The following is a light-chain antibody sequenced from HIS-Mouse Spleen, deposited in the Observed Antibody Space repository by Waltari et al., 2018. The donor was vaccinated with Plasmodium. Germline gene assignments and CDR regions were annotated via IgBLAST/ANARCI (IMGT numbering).Light chain of an antibody. J-gene: IGLJ3*02. CDR2: EDS. V-gene: IGLV3-10*01. CDR3: YSTDSSGNHRV. Sequence: SYELTQPPSVSVSPGQTARIPCPGYPLPTKIPCWYQQKSGPAPVLVIYEDSKRPSGIPERFSGSSSGTMATLTISGAQVEDEADYYCYSTDSSGNHRVFGGGTKLTVL. CDR1: PLPTKI.